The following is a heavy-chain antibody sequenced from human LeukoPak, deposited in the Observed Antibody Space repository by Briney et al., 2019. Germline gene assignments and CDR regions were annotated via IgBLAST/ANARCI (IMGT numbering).Heavy chain of an antibody. CDR1: GFTFSSYA. Sequence: GGSLRLSCVASGFTFSSYAMVWVRQAPGKGLEPISSISNRGDRTYIADSVKGRFTLSRDNSKNTLYLQMNSLRAEDAAVYYCAKVITTTLYYWYGMDVWGQGTTVAVSS. CDR3: AKVITTTLYYWYGMDV. J-gene: IGHJ6*02. CDR2: ISNRGDRT. D-gene: IGHD3-10*01. V-gene: IGHV3-23*01.